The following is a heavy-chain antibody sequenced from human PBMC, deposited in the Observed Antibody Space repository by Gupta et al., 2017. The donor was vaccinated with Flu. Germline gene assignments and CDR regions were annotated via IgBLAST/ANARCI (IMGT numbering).Heavy chain of an antibody. J-gene: IGHJ4*02. Sequence: VRQVPGKGLEWLSYISGSGATIYYADSVKGRFTVSRDNAENSLYLQMNSLRAEDTAVYYCASYYYDSSDTHFWGQGTLVTVSS. CDR3: ASYYYDSSDTHF. V-gene: IGHV3-48*01. D-gene: IGHD3-16*01. CDR2: ISGSGATI.